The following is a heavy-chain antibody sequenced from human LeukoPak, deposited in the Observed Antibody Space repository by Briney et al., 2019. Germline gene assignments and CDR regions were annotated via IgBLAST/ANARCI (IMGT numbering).Heavy chain of an antibody. CDR3: ARSDSSSSAALWY. J-gene: IGHJ4*02. CDR2: INPNSGGT. D-gene: IGHD6-6*01. V-gene: IGHV1-2*06. CDR1: GYTFTDYY. Sequence: ASVKASCKASGYTFTDYYMHWVRQAPGQGLEWMGRINPNSGGTNYAQKFQGRVTMTRDTSISTAYMELSRLRSDDTAVYYCARSDSSSSAALWYWGQGTLVTVSS.